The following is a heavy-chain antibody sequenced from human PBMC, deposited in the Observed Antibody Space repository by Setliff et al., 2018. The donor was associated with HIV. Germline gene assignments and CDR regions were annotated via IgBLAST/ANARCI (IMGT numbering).Heavy chain of an antibody. CDR1: GDSMQNFY. J-gene: IGHJ4*02. Sequence: SETLSLTCTVSGDSMQNFYWTWIRQSPGKGLEWIGYVNYSGHTNYNPSLGSRVTISIDTSKTQFSLRLTSMTAADTAVYYCAGGLHYGLGKFGYWGQGTLVTVS. V-gene: IGHV4-59*01. CDR2: VNYSGHT. CDR3: AGGLHYGLGKFGY. D-gene: IGHD3-10*01.